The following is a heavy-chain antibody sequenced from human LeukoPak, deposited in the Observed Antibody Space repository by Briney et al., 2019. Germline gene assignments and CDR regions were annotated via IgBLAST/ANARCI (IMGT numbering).Heavy chain of an antibody. V-gene: IGHV4-39*07. CDR3: ARGGKRNWDYYYMDV. CDR2: IYYSGST. Sequence: SETLSLTCTVSGGSISSSSYYWGWIRHPPGKGLEWIGSIYYSGSTYYNPSLKSRVTISVDTSKNQFSLKLSSVTAADTAVYYCARGGKRNWDYYYMDVWGKGTTVTVSS. D-gene: IGHD4-23*01. J-gene: IGHJ6*03. CDR1: GGSISSSSYY.